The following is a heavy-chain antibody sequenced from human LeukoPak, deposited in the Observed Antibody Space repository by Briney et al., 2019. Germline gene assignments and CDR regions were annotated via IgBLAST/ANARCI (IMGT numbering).Heavy chain of an antibody. CDR3: ASKFVVVPAAIGYYYYGMDV. J-gene: IGHJ6*02. V-gene: IGHV3-64*01. Sequence: GGSLRLSCAASGFTFSSYAMHWVRQAPGKGLEYVSAISSNGGSTYYANSVKGRFTISRDNAKNSLYLQMNSLRAEDTAVYYCASKFVVVPAAIGYYYYGMDVWGQGTTVTVSS. CDR1: GFTFSSYA. D-gene: IGHD2-2*02. CDR2: ISSNGGST.